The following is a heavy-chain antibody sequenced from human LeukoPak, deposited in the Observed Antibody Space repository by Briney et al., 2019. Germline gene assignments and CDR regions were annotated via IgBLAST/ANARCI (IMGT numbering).Heavy chain of an antibody. Sequence: ASVKVSCKASGYTLTSFDINWVRQATGQGLEWMGWMNPNSGNTGYAQKFQGRVTMTRNTSINTAYMELSSLRSEDTAVYYCARVPCRGDKFDPWGQGTLVTASS. CDR3: ARVPCRGDKFDP. CDR2: MNPNSGNT. CDR1: GYTLTSFD. D-gene: IGHD4-23*01. J-gene: IGHJ5*02. V-gene: IGHV1-8*01.